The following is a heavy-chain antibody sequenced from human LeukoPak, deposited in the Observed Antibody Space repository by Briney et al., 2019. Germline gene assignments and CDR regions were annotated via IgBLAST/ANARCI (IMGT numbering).Heavy chain of an antibody. V-gene: IGHV1-46*01. D-gene: IGHD3-3*01. J-gene: IGHJ6*02. Sequence: ASVKVSCKASGYTFTSYYMHWVRQAPGQGLEWMGIINPSGGSTSYAQKFQGRVTMTRDTSTSTVYMELSSLRSEDTAVYYCARDKWYDFWSGYYLRVHGMDVWGQGTTVTVSS. CDR3: ARDKWYDFWSGYYLRVHGMDV. CDR1: GYTFTSYY. CDR2: INPSGGST.